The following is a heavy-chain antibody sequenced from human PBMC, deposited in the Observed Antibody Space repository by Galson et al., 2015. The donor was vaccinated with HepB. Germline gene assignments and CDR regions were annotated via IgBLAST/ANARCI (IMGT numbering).Heavy chain of an antibody. D-gene: IGHD1-7*01. J-gene: IGHJ4*02. V-gene: IGHV3-21*01. CDR1: GFTFSSYS. CDR2: ISSSSGFK. CDR3: ARGDSRTGSTE. Sequence: SLRLSCAASGFTFSSYSLTWVRQAPGKGLEWVSSISSSSGFKYYADSVKGRFTISRDNVKNSLYLQMNSLRAEDTAVYYCARGDSRTGSTEWGQGTLVTVSS.